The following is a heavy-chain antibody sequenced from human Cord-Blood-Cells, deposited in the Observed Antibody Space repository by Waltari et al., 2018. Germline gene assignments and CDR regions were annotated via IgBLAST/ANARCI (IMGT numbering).Heavy chain of an antibody. Sequence: QVQLVASGGGVVQPGRSLRLSCAASGFTFSRYAMHWVRQAPGKGLEWVAVISYDGSNKYYADSVKGRFTISRDNSKNTLYLQMNSLRAEDTAVYYCARGGFDDDAFDIWGQGTMVTVSS. D-gene: IGHD3-9*01. CDR1: GFTFSRYA. CDR2: ISYDGSNK. CDR3: ARGGFDDDAFDI. J-gene: IGHJ3*02. V-gene: IGHV3-30-3*01.